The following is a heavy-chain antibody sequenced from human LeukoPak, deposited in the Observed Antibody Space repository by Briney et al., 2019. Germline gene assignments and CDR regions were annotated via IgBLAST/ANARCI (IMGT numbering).Heavy chain of an antibody. CDR1: GFTFSTYA. J-gene: IGHJ4*02. V-gene: IGHV3-23*01. Sequence: GGSLRLSCAASGFTFSTYAMSWVRQAPGKGLEWVSAISGSGGSTYYADSVKGRFTISRDNSKNTLYLQMNSLRAEDTAVYYCAKDQLWRINYYFDYWGQGTLVTVSS. CDR3: AKDQLWRINYYFDY. D-gene: IGHD5-18*01. CDR2: ISGSGGST.